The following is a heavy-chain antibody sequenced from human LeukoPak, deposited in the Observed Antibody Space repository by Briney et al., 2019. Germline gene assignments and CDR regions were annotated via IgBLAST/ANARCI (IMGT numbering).Heavy chain of an antibody. CDR3: ARSRATGHLDY. V-gene: IGHV1-2*02. J-gene: IGHJ4*02. D-gene: IGHD3-10*01. CDR1: GCTFTGYY. Sequence: ASVKVSCKASGCTFTGYYMHWVRQAPGQGLEWMGWINPNSGGTNYAQKFQGRVTMTRDASISTAYMELSRLRSDDTAVYYCARSRATGHLDYWGQGTLVTVSS. CDR2: INPNSGGT.